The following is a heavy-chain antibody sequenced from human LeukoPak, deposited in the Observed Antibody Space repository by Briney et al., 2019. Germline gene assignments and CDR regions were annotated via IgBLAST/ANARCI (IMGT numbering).Heavy chain of an antibody. CDR1: GGSISTFY. J-gene: IGHJ6*02. D-gene: IGHD3-9*01. CDR2: IDYSGSA. V-gene: IGHV4-59*01. Sequence: PSETLSLTCTVYGGSISTFYWSWVRQPPGKGLEYIGYIDYSGSANYNPSLKSRVTISVDTSKNQFSLKLSSVTAADTAIYYCARWRYLDVWGQGTTVTVSS. CDR3: ARWRYLDV.